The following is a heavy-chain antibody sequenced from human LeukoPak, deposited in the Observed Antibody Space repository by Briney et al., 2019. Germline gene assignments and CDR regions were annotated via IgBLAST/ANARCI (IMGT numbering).Heavy chain of an antibody. CDR2: IHTSGST. Sequence: SETLPLTCTVSGGSISSYYWTWLRQPAGKGLEWIGRIHTSGSTNYNPSLKSRVTMSADTSKNQFSLKLTSVTAADTAVYYCARAWQWLPLDSWGQGTLVTVSS. D-gene: IGHD6-19*01. CDR3: ARAWQWLPLDS. J-gene: IGHJ4*02. CDR1: GGSISSYY. V-gene: IGHV4-4*07.